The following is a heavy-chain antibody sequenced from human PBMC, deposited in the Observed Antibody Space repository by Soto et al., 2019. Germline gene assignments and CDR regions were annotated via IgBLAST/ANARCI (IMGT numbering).Heavy chain of an antibody. CDR2: INPSGGST. Sequence: ASVKVSFKASGYTFTSYYMHWVRQAPGQGLEWMGIINPSGGSTSYAQKFQGRVTMTRDTSTSTVYMELSSLRSEDTAVYYCARETPGYDILTGPNDVNAFDIWGQGTMVTVSS. D-gene: IGHD3-9*01. V-gene: IGHV1-46*01. CDR1: GYTFTSYY. CDR3: ARETPGYDILTGPNDVNAFDI. J-gene: IGHJ3*02.